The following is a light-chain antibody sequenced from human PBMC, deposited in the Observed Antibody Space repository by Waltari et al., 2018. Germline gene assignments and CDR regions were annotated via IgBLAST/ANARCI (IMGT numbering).Light chain of an antibody. CDR1: QSVGRS. J-gene: IGKJ1*01. CDR2: GAS. Sequence: EILLTQSPGTLSLSPGERATLSCRASQSVGRSLTWDQQKPGQAPRLLIYGASSRATGIPDRFSGSGSETDFTLTISRLEPEDFALYYCQHYVRLPVTFGQGTKVDIK. V-gene: IGKV3-20*01. CDR3: QHYVRLPVT.